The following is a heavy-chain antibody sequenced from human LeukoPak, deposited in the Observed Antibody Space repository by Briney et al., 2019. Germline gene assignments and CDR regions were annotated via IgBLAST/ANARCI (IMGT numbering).Heavy chain of an antibody. Sequence: GGSLRLSCAASGFTFSSYAMSWVRRAPGKGLEWVSAISGSDSSTYYADSVKGRFTISRDNSKNTLYLQMNSLRAEDTAVYYCAKDLVAVAGLNYFDYWGQGTLVTVFS. V-gene: IGHV3-23*01. CDR3: AKDLVAVAGLNYFDY. J-gene: IGHJ4*02. CDR2: ISGSDSST. D-gene: IGHD6-19*01. CDR1: GFTFSSYA.